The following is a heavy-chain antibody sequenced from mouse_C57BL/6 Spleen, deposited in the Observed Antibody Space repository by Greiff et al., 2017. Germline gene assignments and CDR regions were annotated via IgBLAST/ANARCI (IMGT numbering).Heavy chain of an antibody. CDR1: GYSITSGYY. CDR3: ARDGEFITTVSPSGHFDV. V-gene: IGHV3-6*01. D-gene: IGHD1-1*01. J-gene: IGHJ1*03. Sequence: EVHLVESGPGLVKPSQSLSLTCSVTGYSITSGYYWNWIRQFPGNKLEWMGYISYDGSNNYNPSLKNRISITRDTSKNQFFLKLNSVTTEDTATYYCARDGEFITTVSPSGHFDVWGTGTTVTVSS. CDR2: ISYDGSN.